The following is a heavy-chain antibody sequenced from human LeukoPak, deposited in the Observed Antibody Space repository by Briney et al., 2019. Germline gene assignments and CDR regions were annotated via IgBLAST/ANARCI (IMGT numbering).Heavy chain of an antibody. D-gene: IGHD4-17*01. CDR2: IYHSGST. CDR3: ARVVGVDYGDSTLNWSDP. CDR1: GGSISSGGYS. Sequence: SETLSLTCAVSGGSISSGGYSWSWIRQPPGKGLEWIGYIYHSGSTYYNPSLKSRVTISVDRSKNQFSLKLSSVTAADTAVYYCARVVGVDYGDSTLNWSDPWGQGTLVTVSS. V-gene: IGHV4-30-2*01. J-gene: IGHJ5*02.